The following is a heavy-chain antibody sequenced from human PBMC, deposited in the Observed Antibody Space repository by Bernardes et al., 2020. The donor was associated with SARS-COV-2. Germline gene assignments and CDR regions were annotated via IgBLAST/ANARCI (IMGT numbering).Heavy chain of an antibody. CDR2: ISSSSSYI. Sequence: GGSLRLSCAASGFTFSSYSMNWVRQAPGKGLEWVSSISSSSSYIYYADSVKGRFTISRDNAKNSLYLQMNSLRAEDTAVYYCARDQAAAGTYYYYGMDVWGQGTTVTVSS. D-gene: IGHD6-13*01. J-gene: IGHJ6*02. V-gene: IGHV3-21*01. CDR3: ARDQAAAGTYYYYGMDV. CDR1: GFTFSSYS.